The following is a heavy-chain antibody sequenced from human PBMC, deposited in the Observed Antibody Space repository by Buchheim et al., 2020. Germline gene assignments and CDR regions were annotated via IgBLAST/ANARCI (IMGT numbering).Heavy chain of an antibody. Sequence: QVQLVESGGGVVQPGRSLRLSCAASGFTFSSYGMHWVRQAPGKGLEWVAFIRYDGSNKYYADSVKGRFTISRDNSKNTLYLQMNSLRAEDTAVYYCAKVLTVVVVAATPHYYYYGMDVWGQGTT. CDR2: IRYDGSNK. J-gene: IGHJ6*02. V-gene: IGHV3-30*02. D-gene: IGHD2-15*01. CDR3: AKVLTVVVVAATPHYYYYGMDV. CDR1: GFTFSSYG.